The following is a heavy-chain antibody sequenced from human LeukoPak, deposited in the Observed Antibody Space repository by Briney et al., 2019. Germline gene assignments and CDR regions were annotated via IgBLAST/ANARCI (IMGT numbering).Heavy chain of an antibody. CDR2: IYHSGST. V-gene: IGHV4-4*02. CDR1: GGSISSSNW. Sequence: PSETLSLTCAVSGGSISSSNWWSWVRQPPGKGLEWIGEIYHSGSTNSNPSLKSRVTISVDKSNNQFSLKLSSVTAADTAVYYCATNNLGDFDSRGGMDSWGQGTLVTVSS. D-gene: IGHD3-22*01. J-gene: IGHJ5*01. CDR3: ATNNLGDFDSRGGMDS.